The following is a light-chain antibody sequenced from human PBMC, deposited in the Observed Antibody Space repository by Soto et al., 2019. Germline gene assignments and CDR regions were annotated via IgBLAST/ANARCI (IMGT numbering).Light chain of an antibody. V-gene: IGKV1-5*01. CDR2: TAS. CDR1: QTISRW. J-gene: IGKJ1*01. Sequence: DIPMTQPPSTLSASLGEALIITCRASQTISRWLAWYQQKPGKAPRLLIYTASTLESGVPSRFSASGSGTEFTLTISSLHPDDFATYYCQEYNNYWTFGQGTKVDI. CDR3: QEYNNYWT.